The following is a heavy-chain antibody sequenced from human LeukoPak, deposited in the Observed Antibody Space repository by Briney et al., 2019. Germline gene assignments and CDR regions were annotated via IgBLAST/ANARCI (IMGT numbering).Heavy chain of an antibody. Sequence: GGTLRLSCAASGFIFSNYGMSWVRQAPGKGLEWVSGIRGNADTTYYADSVKGRFSIFRDNSKNMLYLQMNSLRVEDTAVYYCAKGHADSSGYYYFDSWGQGTLVTVPS. CDR3: AKGHADSSGYYYFDS. D-gene: IGHD3-22*01. J-gene: IGHJ4*02. CDR1: GFIFSNYG. CDR2: IRGNADTT. V-gene: IGHV3-23*01.